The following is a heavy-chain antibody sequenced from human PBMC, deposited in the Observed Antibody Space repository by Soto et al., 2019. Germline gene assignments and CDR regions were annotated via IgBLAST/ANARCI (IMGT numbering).Heavy chain of an antibody. Sequence: GESLKISWKGSGCSFTSYWISWVRQMPGKGLEWMGRIDPSDSYTNYSPSFQGHVTISADKSISTAYLQWSSLKASDTAMYYCARQGYDSSGYYFLEVDYWGQGTLVTVSS. CDR2: IDPSDSYT. V-gene: IGHV5-10-1*01. D-gene: IGHD3-22*01. J-gene: IGHJ4*02. CDR1: GCSFTSYW. CDR3: ARQGYDSSGYYFLEVDY.